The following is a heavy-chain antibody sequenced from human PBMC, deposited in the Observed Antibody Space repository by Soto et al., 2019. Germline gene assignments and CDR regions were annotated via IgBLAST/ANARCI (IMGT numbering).Heavy chain of an antibody. CDR1: GFTFTNFA. D-gene: IGHD6-13*01. Sequence: GSLRLSCAASGFTFTNFAMSWVRQAPGKGLGWVSTIGGGDGRAYYGDFVKGRCTISRDNSNNALYLQMNSLRAGDTAVYFCAKGTLVKPPGTRAFDTWGQGTMVTVSS. V-gene: IGHV3-23*01. J-gene: IGHJ3*02. CDR3: AKGTLVKPPGTRAFDT. CDR2: IGGGDGRA.